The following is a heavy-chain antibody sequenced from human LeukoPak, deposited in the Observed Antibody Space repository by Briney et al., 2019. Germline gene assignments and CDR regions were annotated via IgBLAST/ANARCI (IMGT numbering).Heavy chain of an antibody. D-gene: IGHD1-26*01. J-gene: IGHJ6*02. V-gene: IGHV3-72*01. CDR2: TRNKANSYTT. Sequence: PGGSLRLSCEASGFTFSNYNMNWVRQAPGKGLEWVGRTRNKANSYTTEYAASVKGRFTISRDDSKNSLYLQMNSLKTEDTAVYYCAREKKPSWELLRRERSRGYGMDVWGQGTTVTVSS. CDR1: GFTFSNYN. CDR3: AREKKPSWELLRRERSRGYGMDV.